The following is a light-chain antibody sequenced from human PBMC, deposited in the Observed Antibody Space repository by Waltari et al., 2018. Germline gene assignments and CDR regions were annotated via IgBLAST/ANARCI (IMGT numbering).Light chain of an antibody. CDR2: DAS. CDR1: QGINIY. V-gene: IGKV1-13*02. J-gene: IGKJ2*01. CDR3: KQFNSARYT. Sequence: IQMTQSPSSLSASVGDRVTITCRASQGINIYLNWYQQKPVKTPKRLIYDASSLKSGVPSRFRGSATGRVYTLTLSSLKTEESETYYCKQFNSARYTYGQETKLES.